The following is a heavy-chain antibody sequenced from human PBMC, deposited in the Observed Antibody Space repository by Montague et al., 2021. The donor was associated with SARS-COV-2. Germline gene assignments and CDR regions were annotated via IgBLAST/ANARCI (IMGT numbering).Heavy chain of an antibody. CDR2: T. Sequence: TNYNPSLKSRVTISVDTSKNQFSLKLSSVPAADTVVYYCARDIAVAGLFDYWGQGTLVTVCS. CDR3: ARDIAVAGLFDY. J-gene: IGHJ4*02. V-gene: IGHV4-61*02. D-gene: IGHD6-19*01.